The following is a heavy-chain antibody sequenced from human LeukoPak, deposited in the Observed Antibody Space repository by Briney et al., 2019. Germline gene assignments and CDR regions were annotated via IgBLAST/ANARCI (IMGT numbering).Heavy chain of an antibody. CDR1: GYTFTGYC. J-gene: IGHJ3*02. V-gene: IGHV1-2*02. CDR2: INLNSGGT. CDR3: ARDLASYDFWSGSQGGAFDI. Sequence: SSVKVSCKASGYTFTGYCMRWVRQTPGQGLEGMGWINLNSGGTNYAQKFQGRVTMTRDTSISTAYMELSRLRSDDTAVYYCARDLASYDFWSGSQGGAFDIWGQGTMVTVSS. D-gene: IGHD3-3*01.